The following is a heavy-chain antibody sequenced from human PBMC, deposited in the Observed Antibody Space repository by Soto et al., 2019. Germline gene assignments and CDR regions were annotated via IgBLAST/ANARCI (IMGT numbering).Heavy chain of an antibody. V-gene: IGHV3-21*01. D-gene: IGHD2-15*01. CDR1: GFTFSSYS. J-gene: IGHJ6*03. CDR2: ISSSSSYI. Sequence: GGSLRLSCAASGFTFSSYSMNWVREAPGKGLEWVSSISSSSSYIYYADSVKGRFTISRDNAKNSLYLQMNSLRAEDTAVYYCARGWQLSDDYYYYLAVSGKGTTVTVSS. CDR3: ARGWQLSDDYYYYLAV.